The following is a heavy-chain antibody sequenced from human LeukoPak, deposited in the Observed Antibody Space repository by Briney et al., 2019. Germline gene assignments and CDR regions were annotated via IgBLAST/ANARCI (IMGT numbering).Heavy chain of an antibody. Sequence: PSETLSLTCAVYGGSFSGYYWSWIRQPAGNGLEWIGRIYTSGSTNYNPSLKSRVTMSVDTSKNQFSLKLSSVTAADTAVYYCARERKTGYDYWGQGTLVTVSS. CDR2: IYTSGST. CDR3: ARERKTGYDY. J-gene: IGHJ4*02. V-gene: IGHV4-4*07. CDR1: GGSFSGYY. D-gene: IGHD1-14*01.